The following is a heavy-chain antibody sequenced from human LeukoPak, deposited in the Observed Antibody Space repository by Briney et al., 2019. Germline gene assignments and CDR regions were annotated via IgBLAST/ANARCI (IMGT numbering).Heavy chain of an antibody. Sequence: ASVKVSCEASGYTFTSYDINWVRQATGQGLEWMGWMNPNSGNTGYAQKFQGRVTMTRNTSISTAYMELSSLRSEDTAVYYCARDLRSGSYGYYYYGMDVWGQGTTVTVSS. CDR2: MNPNSGNT. V-gene: IGHV1-8*01. D-gene: IGHD3-10*01. CDR1: GYTFTSYD. CDR3: ARDLRSGSYGYYYYGMDV. J-gene: IGHJ6*02.